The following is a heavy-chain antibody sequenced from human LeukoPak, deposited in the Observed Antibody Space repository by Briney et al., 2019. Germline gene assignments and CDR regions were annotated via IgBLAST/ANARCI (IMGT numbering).Heavy chain of an antibody. D-gene: IGHD2-2*01. V-gene: IGHV3-23*01. CDR2: ISGSGGST. CDR1: GFTSSSYA. J-gene: IGHJ4*02. Sequence: GGSLRLSCAASGFTSSSYAMSWVRQAPGKGLEWVSAISGSGGSTYYADSVKGRFTISRDNSKNTLYLQMNSLRAEDTAVYYCANNPLTQYCSSTSCYSLPSYWGQGTLVTVSS. CDR3: ANNPLTQYCSSTSCYSLPSY.